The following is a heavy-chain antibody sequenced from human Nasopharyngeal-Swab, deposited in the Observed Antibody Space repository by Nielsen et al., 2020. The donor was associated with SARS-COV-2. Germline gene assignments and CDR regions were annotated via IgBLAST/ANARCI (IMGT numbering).Heavy chain of an antibody. V-gene: IGHV3-53*05. D-gene: IGHD2-2*01. J-gene: IGHJ6*02. CDR1: GFTVSSNY. Sequence: GGSLRLSCAASGFTVSSNYMSWVRQAPGKGLEWVSVIYSGGSTYYADSVKGRFTISRDNSKNTLYLQMSSLRSEDTAVYYCATDSPAVGGTSPAYGMDVWGQGTTVTVSS. CDR2: IYSGGST. CDR3: ATDSPAVGGTSPAYGMDV.